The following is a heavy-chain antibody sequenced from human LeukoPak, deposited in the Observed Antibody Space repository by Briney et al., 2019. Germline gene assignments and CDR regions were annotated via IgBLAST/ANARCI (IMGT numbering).Heavy chain of an antibody. CDR1: QYTLSESY. CDR3: TLRRGDPMRGHLFDL. J-gene: IGHJ5*02. CDR2: FEPESGKT. Sequence: ASVTVSFKISQYTLSESYIHWVRQGPGKGLEWMGGFEPESGKTLYAEKLQGRVRMTEDTAADTAYMELNSLTSDDTAVYYCTLRRGDPMRGHLFDLWGQGTLVTVRS. D-gene: IGHD2-21*02. V-gene: IGHV1-24*01.